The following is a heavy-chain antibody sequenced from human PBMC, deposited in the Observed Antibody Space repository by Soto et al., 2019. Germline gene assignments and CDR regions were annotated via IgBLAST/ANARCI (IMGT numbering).Heavy chain of an antibody. J-gene: IGHJ4*02. D-gene: IGHD6-19*01. CDR2: VSHDGRNT. CDR1: GFTFSDYA. Sequence: VQLVESGGGVVQPGRSLRLSCAASGFTFSDYAMHWVRQAPGKGLEWVAVVSHDGRNTHYADSVKGRFTISRDSSKNTVSLEMTSLRAEHTAVYYCEKGGRQWLVTSDFNYWGEGALVTVSS. CDR3: EKGGRQWLVTSDFNY. V-gene: IGHV3-30*18.